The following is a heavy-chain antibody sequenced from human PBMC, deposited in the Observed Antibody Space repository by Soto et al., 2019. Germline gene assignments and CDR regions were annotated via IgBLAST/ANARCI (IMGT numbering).Heavy chain of an antibody. J-gene: IGHJ6*02. V-gene: IGHV4-31*03. D-gene: IGHD2-2*01. CDR2: IYYSGST. CDR1: GGSISSGGYY. Sequence: SETLSLTCTVSGGSISSGGYYWSWIRQHPGKDLEWIGYIYYSGSTYYNPSLKSRVTISVDKSKNQFSLKLSSVTAADTAVYYCARAGRYCISTSCYGRDYYYGMDVWGQGTTVTVSS. CDR3: ARAGRYCISTSCYGRDYYYGMDV.